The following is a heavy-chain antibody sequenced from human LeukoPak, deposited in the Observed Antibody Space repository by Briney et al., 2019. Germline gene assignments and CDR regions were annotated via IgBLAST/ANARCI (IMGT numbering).Heavy chain of an antibody. CDR2: MNPNSGNT. D-gene: IGHD2-21*01. V-gene: IGHV1-8*01. Sequence: ASVKVSCKASGYTFISYDINWVRQATGQGLEWMGWMNPNSGNTDYAQKFQGRVTMTRNTSMSTAYMELSSLRSEDTALYCCARGRCGWPFDYWGQGTLVTVSS. CDR1: GYTFISYD. CDR3: ARGRCGWPFDY. J-gene: IGHJ4*02.